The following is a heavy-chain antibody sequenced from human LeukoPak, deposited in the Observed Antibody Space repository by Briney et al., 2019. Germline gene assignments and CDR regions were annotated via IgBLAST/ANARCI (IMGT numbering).Heavy chain of an antibody. V-gene: IGHV3-7*01. CDR1: GFTFSSYW. D-gene: IGHD2-21*01. J-gene: IGHJ6*02. Sequence: GGSLRLSCTASGFTFSSYWMSWVRQAPGKGLEWVANIKQDGSEKYSVDSVKGRFTISRDNAKNSLYLQMSSLRAEDTAVYYCARYCGGDCFGMDVWGQGTTVTVSS. CDR2: IKQDGSEK. CDR3: ARYCGGDCFGMDV.